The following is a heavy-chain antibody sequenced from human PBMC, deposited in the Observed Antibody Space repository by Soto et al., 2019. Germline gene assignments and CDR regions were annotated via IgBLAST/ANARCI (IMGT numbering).Heavy chain of an antibody. CDR2: IYYSGGT. CDR3: ARVRWSTGFDI. D-gene: IGHD2-8*02. CDR1: GGSISSSSYY. Sequence: SETLSLTCTVSGGSISSSSYYWGWIRQPPGKGLEWIGSIYYSGGTYYNPSLKSRVTISVDTSKNQFSLKLSSVTAADTAVYYCARVRWSTGFDIWGQGTMVTVSS. J-gene: IGHJ3*02. V-gene: IGHV4-39*07.